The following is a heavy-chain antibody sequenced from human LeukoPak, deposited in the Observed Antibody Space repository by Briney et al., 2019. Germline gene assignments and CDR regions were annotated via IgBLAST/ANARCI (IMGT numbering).Heavy chain of an antibody. CDR3: AKVGSSSSWSKTLNYFDY. Sequence: GGSLRLSCAATGLSVSSNFMSWVRQAPGKGLEWVSVIYGGGSTYYADSVKGRFTISRDNSKNTLYLQMNSLRAEDTAVYYCAKVGSSSSWSKTLNYFDYWGQGTLVTVSS. CDR2: IYGGGST. D-gene: IGHD6-13*01. J-gene: IGHJ4*02. V-gene: IGHV3-53*05. CDR1: GLSVSSNF.